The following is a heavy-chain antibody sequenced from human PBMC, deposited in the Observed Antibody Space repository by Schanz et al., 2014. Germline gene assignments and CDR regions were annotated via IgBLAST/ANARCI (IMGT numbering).Heavy chain of an antibody. CDR1: GFTFSDHY. D-gene: IGHD3-9*01. CDR3: ARQFYDILTGYWFPYYFDY. V-gene: IGHV4-39*01. CDR2: IYYSGST. Sequence: QLVESGGGLVQPGGSLRLSCAASGFTFSDHYMDWVRQAPGKGLEWIESIYYSGSTYYNPSFKSRVTTSVDTSKNQFSLKLSSVTAADTAVYYCARQFYDILTGYWFPYYFDYWGQGTLVTVSS. J-gene: IGHJ4*02.